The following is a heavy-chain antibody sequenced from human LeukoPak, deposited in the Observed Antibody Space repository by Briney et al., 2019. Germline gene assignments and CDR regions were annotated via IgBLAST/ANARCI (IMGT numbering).Heavy chain of an antibody. D-gene: IGHD6-19*01. Sequence: GGSLRLSCAASGFMFRSFEMYWVRQAPGKGLEWVAYISSGASTMYYADSVKGRFTISRDDAKNSLFLQMNSLRAEDTAIYYCALLAVASDFDYWGQGTLVTVSS. CDR1: GFMFRSFE. CDR3: ALLAVASDFDY. V-gene: IGHV3-48*03. CDR2: ISSGASTM. J-gene: IGHJ4*02.